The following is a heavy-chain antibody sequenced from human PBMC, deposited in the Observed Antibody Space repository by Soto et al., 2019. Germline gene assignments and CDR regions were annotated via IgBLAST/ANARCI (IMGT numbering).Heavy chain of an antibody. V-gene: IGHV4-34*01. J-gene: IGHJ4*02. CDR3: ARGRLASPIMITFGGVIANAPSFDY. CDR2: INHSGST. D-gene: IGHD3-16*02. Sequence: SETLSLTCAVYGGSFSGYYWSWIRQPPGKGLEWIGEINHSGSTNYNPSLKSRVTISVDTSKNQFSLKLSSVTAADTAVYYCARGRLASPIMITFGGVIANAPSFDYWGKGTLVTVAS. CDR1: GGSFSGYY.